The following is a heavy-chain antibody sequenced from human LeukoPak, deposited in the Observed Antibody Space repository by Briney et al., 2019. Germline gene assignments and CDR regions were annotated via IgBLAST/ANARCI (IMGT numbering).Heavy chain of an antibody. CDR3: AKGVYFDWLSFFDY. CDR2: ISDSGGST. Sequence: GGSLRLSCAASGFTFSNYGMSWVRQAPGKGLEGVSEISDSGGSTYYADSVKGRFTISRDNSKNTLFLQMNSLRAEDTAVYYCAKGVYFDWLSFFDYWGQGTLVTVSS. J-gene: IGHJ4*02. D-gene: IGHD3-9*01. CDR1: GFTFSNYG. V-gene: IGHV3-23*01.